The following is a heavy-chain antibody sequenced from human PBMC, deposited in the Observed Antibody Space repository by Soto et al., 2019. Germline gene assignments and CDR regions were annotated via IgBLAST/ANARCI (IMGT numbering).Heavy chain of an antibody. J-gene: IGHJ4*02. CDR3: ARDLFHYCSGGSCYSGPGY. CDR1: GYTFTSYY. CDR2: INPSGGST. V-gene: IGHV1-46*01. D-gene: IGHD2-15*01. Sequence: GASVKVSCKASGYTFTSYYMHWVRQAPGQGLEWMGIINPSGGSTSYAQKFQGRVTMTRDTSTSTVYMELSSLRSEDTAVYYCARDLFHYCSGGSCYSGPGYWGQETLVTVSS.